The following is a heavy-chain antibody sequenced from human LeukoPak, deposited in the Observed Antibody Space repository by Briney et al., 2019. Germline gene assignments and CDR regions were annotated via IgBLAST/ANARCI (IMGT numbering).Heavy chain of an antibody. D-gene: IGHD6-19*01. J-gene: IGHJ4*02. CDR1: GGTFSSYA. Sequence: SVKVSCKASGGTFSSYAISWVRQAPGQGLEWMGRIIPIFGTANYAQKFQGRVTITTDESTSTAYMELSSLRSEDTAVYYCARDPSSGWCLEYCFDYWGQGTLVTVSS. CDR3: ARDPSSGWCLEYCFDY. V-gene: IGHV1-69*05. CDR2: IIPIFGTA.